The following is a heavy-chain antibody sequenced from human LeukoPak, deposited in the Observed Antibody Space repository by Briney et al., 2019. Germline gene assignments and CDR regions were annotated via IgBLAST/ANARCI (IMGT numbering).Heavy chain of an antibody. V-gene: IGHV4-61*02. D-gene: IGHD3-3*01. Sequence: SETLSLTCTVSGGSISSGSYYWSWIRQPAGKGLEWIGRIYTSGSTNYNPSLKSRVTISVDTSKNQCSLKLSSVTAADTAVYYCARSRAYSYYDFWSGSPTLDYWGQGTLVTVSS. CDR2: IYTSGST. CDR1: GGSISSGSYY. J-gene: IGHJ4*02. CDR3: ARSRAYSYYDFWSGSPTLDY.